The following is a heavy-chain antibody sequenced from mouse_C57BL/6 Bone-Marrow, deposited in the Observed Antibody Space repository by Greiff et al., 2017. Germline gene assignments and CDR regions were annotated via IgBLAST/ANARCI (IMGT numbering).Heavy chain of an antibody. D-gene: IGHD2-1*01. CDR1: GFTFSSYA. Sequence: EVMLVESGGGLVKPGGSLKLSCAASGFTFSSYAMSWVRQTPEKRLEWVATISDGGSYTYYPDNVKGRFTISRDNAKNNLYLQMSHLKSEDTAMYYCARDRGNYEREAYAMDYWGQGTSVTVSS. CDR3: ARDRGNYEREAYAMDY. J-gene: IGHJ4*01. V-gene: IGHV5-4*01. CDR2: ISDGGSYT.